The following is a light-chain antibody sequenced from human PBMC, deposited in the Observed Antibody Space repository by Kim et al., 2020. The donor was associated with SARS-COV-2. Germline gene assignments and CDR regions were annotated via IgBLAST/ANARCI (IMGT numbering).Light chain of an antibody. Sequence: DIQMTQSPSSLSASVGDRVTITCRASQGVSDDLARYQQKPGKAPKRLIYGASILQTGVPSRFSGSGSGTEFTLTITGLQPEDFTTYYCLQHNAFPPTFGQGTKLEI. CDR2: GAS. J-gene: IGKJ2*01. CDR3: LQHNAFPPT. V-gene: IGKV1-17*01. CDR1: QGVSDD.